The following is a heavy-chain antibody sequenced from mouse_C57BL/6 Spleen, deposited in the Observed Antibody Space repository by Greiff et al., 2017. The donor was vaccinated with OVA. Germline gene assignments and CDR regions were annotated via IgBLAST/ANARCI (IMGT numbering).Heavy chain of an antibody. CDR3: ARRDYDSHWYFDV. J-gene: IGHJ1*03. CDR1: GYTFTDYY. V-gene: IGHV1-26*01. CDR2: INPNNGGT. D-gene: IGHD2-4*01. Sequence: EVQLQQSGPELVKPGASVKISCKASGYTFTDYYMNWVKQSHGKSLEWIGDINPNNGGTSYNQKFKGKATLTVDKSSSTAYMELRSLTSEDSAVYYCARRDYDSHWYFDVWGTGTTVTVSA.